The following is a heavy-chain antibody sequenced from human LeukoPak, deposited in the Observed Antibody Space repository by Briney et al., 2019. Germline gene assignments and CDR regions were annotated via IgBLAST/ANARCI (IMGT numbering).Heavy chain of an antibody. Sequence: SETLSPTCAVYGGSFSGYYWSWIRQPPGKGLEWIGEINHSGSTNYNPSLKSRVTISVDTSKNQFSLKLSSVTAADTAVYYCARDLQNYYYDSSGSLDYWGQGTLVTVSS. D-gene: IGHD3-22*01. CDR1: GGSFSGYY. V-gene: IGHV4-34*01. CDR3: ARDLQNYYYDSSGSLDY. J-gene: IGHJ4*02. CDR2: INHSGST.